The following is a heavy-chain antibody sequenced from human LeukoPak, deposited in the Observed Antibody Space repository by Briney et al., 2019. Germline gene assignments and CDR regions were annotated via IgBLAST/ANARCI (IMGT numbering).Heavy chain of an antibody. D-gene: IGHD3-16*02. CDR1: GYTFTSYD. V-gene: IGHV1-8*01. J-gene: IGHJ5*02. CDR3: ARESKPDPYDYVWGSYLP. CDR2: MNPNSGNT. Sequence: ASVKVSCKASGYTFTSYDINWVRQATGQGLEWMGWMNPNSGNTVYAQKFQGRVTMTRNTSISTAYMELSSLRSEDTAVYYCARESKPDPYDYVWGSYLPWGQGTLVTVSS.